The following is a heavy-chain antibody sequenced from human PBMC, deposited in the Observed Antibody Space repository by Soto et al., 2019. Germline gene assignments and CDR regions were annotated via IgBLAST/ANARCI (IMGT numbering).Heavy chain of an antibody. J-gene: IGHJ4*02. CDR2: ISSSSSTI. D-gene: IGHD3-9*01. Sequence: GGSLRLSCAASGFTFSSYSMNWVRQAPGKGLEWVSYISSSSSTIYYADSVKGRFTISRDNAKNSLYLQMNSLRAEDTAVYYCAGHYDILTGYSTGPIDYWGQGTLVTVSS. V-gene: IGHV3-48*01. CDR1: GFTFSSYS. CDR3: AGHYDILTGYSTGPIDY.